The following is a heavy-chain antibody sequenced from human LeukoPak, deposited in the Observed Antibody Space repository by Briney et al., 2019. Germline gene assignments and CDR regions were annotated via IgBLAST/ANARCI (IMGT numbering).Heavy chain of an antibody. D-gene: IGHD1-26*01. V-gene: IGHV3-33*01. CDR2: IWSDGSNK. CDR1: GFTFSNYG. CDR3: ARALFVGAFYGMDV. Sequence: GGSLRLSCAASGFTFSNYGIHWVRQAPGKGLEWVAIIWSDGSNKYYADSVKGRFTMSRDNSKNTLYLQMNSLRAEDTAVYYCARALFVGAFYGMDVWGQGTTVTVSS. J-gene: IGHJ6*02.